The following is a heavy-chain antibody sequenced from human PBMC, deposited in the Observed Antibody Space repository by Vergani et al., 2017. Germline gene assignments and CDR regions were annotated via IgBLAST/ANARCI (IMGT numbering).Heavy chain of an antibody. V-gene: IGHV4-38-2*01. D-gene: IGHD2-21*01. Sequence: QVRLEESGPGLVKPSETLSLTCSVSGYSIGSGFYWAWIRQSPGEGLQWLTSIHNRGKTYHNPTLKSRVSVSLDTSKNRFSPNLTSVTATDTAVFYCARSQGDYWYFDLLGPRSLVTISS. CDR2: IHNRGKT. CDR3: ARSQGDYWYFDL. J-gene: IGHJ2*01. CDR1: GYSIGSGFY.